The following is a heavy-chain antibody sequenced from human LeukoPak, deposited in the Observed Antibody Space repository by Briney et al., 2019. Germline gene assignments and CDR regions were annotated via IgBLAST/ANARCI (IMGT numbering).Heavy chain of an antibody. Sequence: SETLSLTCAVYGGSFSGYYWSWIRHPPGKRLEWIGAIYHSGSTNYNPSLKSRVTISVDTSKNQFSLKLSSVTAADTAVYYCARGRYCSSTSCPGRYFDLWGRGTLVTVSS. CDR1: GGSFSGYY. J-gene: IGHJ2*01. V-gene: IGHV4-34*01. CDR3: ARGRYCSSTSCPGRYFDL. D-gene: IGHD2-2*01. CDR2: IYHSGST.